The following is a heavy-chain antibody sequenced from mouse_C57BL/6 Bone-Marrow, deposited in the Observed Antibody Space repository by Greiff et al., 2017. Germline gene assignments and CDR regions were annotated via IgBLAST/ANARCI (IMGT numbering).Heavy chain of an antibody. J-gene: IGHJ3*01. CDR3: ARNDYDGYYWFAY. V-gene: IGHV2-2*01. CDR2: IWSGGST. CDR1: GFSLTSYG. Sequence: VMLVESGPGLVQPSQSLSITCTVSGFSLTSYGVHWVRQSPGKGLEWLGVIWSGGSTDYNAAFISRLSISKDNSKSQVFFKMNSLQADDTAIYYCARNDYDGYYWFAYWGQGTLVTVSA. D-gene: IGHD2-3*01.